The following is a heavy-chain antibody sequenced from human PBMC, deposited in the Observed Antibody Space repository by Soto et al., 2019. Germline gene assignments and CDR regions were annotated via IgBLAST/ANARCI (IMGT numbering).Heavy chain of an antibody. D-gene: IGHD5-12*01. CDR3: ARALGYSGYAGMDV. J-gene: IGHJ6*02. V-gene: IGHV1-18*01. CDR1: GYTFTIYG. Sequence: ASVKVSCKASGYTFTIYGINWVRQAPGQGLELMGWISPDNGNTIYAQKVQGRVTMTTDTSMITAYMDLRSLISDVTAVYYCARALGYSGYAGMDVWGQGARVTVSS. CDR2: ISPDNGNT.